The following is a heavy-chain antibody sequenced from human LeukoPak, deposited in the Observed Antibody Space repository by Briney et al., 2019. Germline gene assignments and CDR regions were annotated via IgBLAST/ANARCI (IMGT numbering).Heavy chain of an antibody. V-gene: IGHV3-74*01. CDR3: ARESSVTMFDY. CDR2: IDSDGSST. Sequence: PGGSLRLSCAASEFTFRTYWMNWVRQAPGKGLVWVSRIDSDGSSTSYADSVRGRFTISRDNAKNTLYLQMNSLRAEEETAVYFCARESSVTMFDYWGQGTLVTVSS. J-gene: IGHJ4*02. CDR1: EFTFRTYW. D-gene: IGHD4/OR15-4a*01.